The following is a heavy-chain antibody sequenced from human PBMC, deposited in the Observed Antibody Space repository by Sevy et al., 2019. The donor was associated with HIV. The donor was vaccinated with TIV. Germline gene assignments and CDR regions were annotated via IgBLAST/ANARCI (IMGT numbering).Heavy chain of an antibody. V-gene: IGHV3-21*01. Sequence: GGSLRLSCAASGFTFNSYTMNWVRQAPGKGLEWVSSISFSSNYIYYRDSVKGRFTISRDNAKNSLYLQMHSLRADDTAVYYCARDDSNNWRYFDYWGQGTLVTVSS. CDR2: ISFSSNYI. CDR1: GFTFNSYT. CDR3: ARDDSNNWRYFDY. D-gene: IGHD6-13*01. J-gene: IGHJ4*02.